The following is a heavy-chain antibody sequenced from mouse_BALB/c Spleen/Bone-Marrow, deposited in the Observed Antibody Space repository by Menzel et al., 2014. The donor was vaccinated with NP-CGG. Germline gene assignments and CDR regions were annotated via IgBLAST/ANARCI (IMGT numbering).Heavy chain of an antibody. J-gene: IGHJ1*01. CDR2: ISPGNGDI. CDR1: GYTFTDQS. D-gene: IGHD2-10*02. V-gene: IGHV1S53*02. Sequence: VQLQQSDAELVKPGASVEISCKASGYTFTDQSIHWVKQKPEQGLEWIGYISPGNGDIKYNEKFKGKATLTADKSSSTAYMQLNSLASEDSAVYFCKRSRYGYWYFDVWGAGTTVTVSS. CDR3: KRSRYGYWYFDV.